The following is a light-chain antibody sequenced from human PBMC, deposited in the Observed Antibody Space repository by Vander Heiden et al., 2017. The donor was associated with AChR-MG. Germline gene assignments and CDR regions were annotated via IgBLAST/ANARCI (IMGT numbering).Light chain of an antibody. J-gene: IGKJ3*01. CDR3: QQSYRFPFT. CDR1: QSIDTS. Sequence: DMQMTHSPTSLPASLADSATITCRATQSIDTSLNWHQQQPGKAPKLLFYAASGVQGRVPTRFSGSGSRTDFTLTINHLQPEDFANYFCQQSYRFPFTFGPGTKVEIK. V-gene: IGKV1-39*01. CDR2: AAS.